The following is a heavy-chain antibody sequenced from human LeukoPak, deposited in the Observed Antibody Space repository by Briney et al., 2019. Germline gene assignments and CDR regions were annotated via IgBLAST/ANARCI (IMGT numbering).Heavy chain of an antibody. D-gene: IGHD1-26*01. CDR3: ARFSGSSNFDY. CDR1: GYTFSGYF. CDR2: IYPNSGGT. J-gene: IGHJ4*02. V-gene: IGHV1-2*02. Sequence: GASVKVSCRASGYTFSGYFMHWVRQAPGQGLEWMGWIYPNSGGTKYAQKFQGRVTVTRDTSISTIYMELSSLRSDDTAVYYCARFSGSSNFDYWGQGTLVTVSS.